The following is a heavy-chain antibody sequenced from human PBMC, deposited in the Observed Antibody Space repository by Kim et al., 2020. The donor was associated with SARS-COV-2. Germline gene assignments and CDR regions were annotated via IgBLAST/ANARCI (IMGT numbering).Heavy chain of an antibody. J-gene: IGHJ5*02. CDR1: GFTFSSYS. CDR3: ARDRGAGRSLGYYDIFDN. Sequence: GGSLRLSCAASGFTFSSYSMNWVRQAPGKGLEWVSSISSSSSYIYYADSVKGRFTISRDNAKNSLYLQMNSLRAEDTAVYYCARDRGAGRSLGYYDIFDNWGQGTLVTVSS. D-gene: IGHD3-9*01. V-gene: IGHV3-21*01. CDR2: ISSSSSYI.